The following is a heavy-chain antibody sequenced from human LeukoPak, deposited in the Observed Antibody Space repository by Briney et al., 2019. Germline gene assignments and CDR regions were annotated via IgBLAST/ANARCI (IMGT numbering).Heavy chain of an antibody. J-gene: IGHJ3*02. Sequence: ASVKVSCKASGYTFTSYGISWVRQAPGQGLEWMGWISAYNGNTNYAQKFQGRVTMTRDTSISTAYIELSRLRSDDTAMYYCARDLAIAYYYDSSGYSENTDAFDIWGQGTMVTVSS. CDR2: ISAYNGNT. CDR1: GYTFTSYG. D-gene: IGHD3-22*01. V-gene: IGHV1-18*01. CDR3: ARDLAIAYYYDSSGYSENTDAFDI.